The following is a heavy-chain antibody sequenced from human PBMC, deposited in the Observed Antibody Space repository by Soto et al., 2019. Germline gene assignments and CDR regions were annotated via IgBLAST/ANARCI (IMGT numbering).Heavy chain of an antibody. Sequence: GGSLRLSCAASGFTVSSNYMSWVRQAPGKWLEWVSVIYSGGSTYYADSVKGRFTISRHNSKNTLYLQMNSLRAEDTAVYYCARVVRFFYLDGDHRDLHSCPAPRATDL. CDR1: GFTVSSNY. CDR3: ARVVRFFYLDGDHRDLHSCPAPRATDL. V-gene: IGHV3-53*04. CDR2: IYSGGST. J-gene: IGHJ2*01. D-gene: IGHD3-3*01.